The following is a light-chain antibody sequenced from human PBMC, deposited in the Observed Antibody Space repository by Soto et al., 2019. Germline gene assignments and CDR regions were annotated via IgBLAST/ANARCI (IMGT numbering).Light chain of an antibody. CDR1: QGISRW. CDR2: AAS. J-gene: IGKJ4*01. Sequence: DIQMTQSPSSVSASVGDRVTITCRASQGISRWLAWYQQKPGKAPNLLIYAASSLHSGVPSRVSGSGSGTDFTLTISSRQPEDFATYYCQQANSFPLTFGGGTKVEIK. CDR3: QQANSFPLT. V-gene: IGKV1-12*01.